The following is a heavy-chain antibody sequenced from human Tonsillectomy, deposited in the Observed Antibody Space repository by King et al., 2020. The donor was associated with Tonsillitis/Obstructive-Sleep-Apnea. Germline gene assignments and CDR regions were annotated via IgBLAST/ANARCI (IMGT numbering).Heavy chain of an antibody. V-gene: IGHV3-74*01. J-gene: IGHJ6*03. CDR3: ARDLPASYYYYYYMDV. CDR1: GFTFGSYW. CDR2: INSDGSST. Sequence: VQLVESGGGLVQPGGSLRLSCAASGFTFGSYWMHWVRQAPGQGLVWVSHINSDGSSTSYADSVKGRFTISRDNAKNTLYLQMNSLRAEDTAVYYCARDLPASYYYYYYMDVWGKGTTVTVSS.